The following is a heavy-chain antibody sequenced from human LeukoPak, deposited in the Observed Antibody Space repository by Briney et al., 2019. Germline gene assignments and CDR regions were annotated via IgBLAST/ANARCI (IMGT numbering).Heavy chain of an antibody. CDR1: GGSISSYY. V-gene: IGHV4-59*01. Sequence: SETLSLTCTVSGGSISSYYWSWIRQPPGKGLEWIGYIYDRGSTNNNPSLKSRVTISADTSKNQFSLKLSSVTAADTAVYYCARAGANGIEAAGSLRYWGQGTLVTVSS. CDR3: ARAGANGIEAAGSLRY. D-gene: IGHD6-13*01. CDR2: IYDRGST. J-gene: IGHJ4*02.